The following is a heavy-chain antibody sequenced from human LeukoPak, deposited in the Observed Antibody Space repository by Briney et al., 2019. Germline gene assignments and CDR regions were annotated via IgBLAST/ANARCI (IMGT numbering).Heavy chain of an antibody. J-gene: IGHJ5*02. D-gene: IGHD3-16*01. CDR1: GYTFTSYD. V-gene: IGHV1-8*01. CDR2: MNPNSGNT. CDR3: ARRGVTFGEYWFDP. Sequence: ASVKVSCKASGYTFTSYDINWVRQATGQGLEWMGWMNPNSGNTGYAQKLQGRVTMTRNTSISTAYMELSSLRSEDTAVYYCARRGVTFGEYWFDPWGQGTLVTVSS.